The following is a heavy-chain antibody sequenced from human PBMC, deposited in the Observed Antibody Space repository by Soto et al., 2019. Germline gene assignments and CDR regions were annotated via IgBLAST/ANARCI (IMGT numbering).Heavy chain of an antibody. CDR1: GFTYSRYS. Sequence: EVQRVESGGCLVQPGGALRLSCAASGFTYSRYSMTWVLQAPGMGLAWVLYISSSSDTIFYADSVKGRFTISRDNAKNSLYLQMNSLRAEKTAVYCSASNDILTGFDNWGQGTLVTVS. D-gene: IGHD3-9*01. J-gene: IGHJ4*02. CDR2: ISSSSDTI. CDR3: ASNDILTGFDN. V-gene: IGHV3-48*01.